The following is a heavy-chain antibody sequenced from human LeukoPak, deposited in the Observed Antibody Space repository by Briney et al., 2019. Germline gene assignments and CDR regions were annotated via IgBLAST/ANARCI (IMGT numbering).Heavy chain of an antibody. J-gene: IGHJ5*02. Sequence: ASVKVSCKASGYTFTGYYMHWVRQAPGQGLEWMGWINPNSGGTNYAQKFQGRVTMTRDTSISTAYMELSRLRSDDTAAYYCARDQYDILTYNWFDPWGQGILVTVSS. CDR3: ARDQYDILTYNWFDP. V-gene: IGHV1-2*02. D-gene: IGHD3-9*01. CDR2: INPNSGGT. CDR1: GYTFTGYY.